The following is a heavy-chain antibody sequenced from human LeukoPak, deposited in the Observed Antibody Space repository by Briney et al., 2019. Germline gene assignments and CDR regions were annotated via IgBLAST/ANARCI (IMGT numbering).Heavy chain of an antibody. CDR1: GFTFSSYA. CDR3: ARTGLGIYSFDY. J-gene: IGHJ4*02. V-gene: IGHV3-23*01. CDR2: ISGSGGST. D-gene: IGHD3/OR15-3a*01. Sequence: GGSLRLSCAASGFTFSSYAMSWVRQAPGKGLEWVSAISGSGGSTYYADSVKGRFTISGDNAKNSLYLQMNSLRAEDTAVYYCARTGLGIYSFDYWGQGTLVTVSS.